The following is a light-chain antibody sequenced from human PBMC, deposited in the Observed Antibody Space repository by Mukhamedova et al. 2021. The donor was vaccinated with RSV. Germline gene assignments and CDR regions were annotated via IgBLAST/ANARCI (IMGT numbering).Light chain of an antibody. CDR3: QKENRARRT. V-gene: IGKV1-27*01. Sequence: WYQRRVHGKVPQILIYAAETLESGVPSRFSGSGSGTDFTLTISSLQPEDVASYYCQKENRARRTFGGGTKVEIK. CDR2: AAE. J-gene: IGKJ4*01.